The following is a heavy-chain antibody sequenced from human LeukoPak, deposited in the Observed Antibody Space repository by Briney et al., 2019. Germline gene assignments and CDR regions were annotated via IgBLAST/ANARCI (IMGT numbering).Heavy chain of an antibody. Sequence: SETLSLTCAVYDDSLSDDYWSWIRQSPGKGLEWIGEINLGGSTNYNPSLKSRVIISIDTSKNQFSLKLPSVTAADTGVYYGARGSSPAWPPVTFFCSLGQGNLVTVSS. CDR1: DDSLSDDY. V-gene: IGHV4-34*01. D-gene: IGHD3-16*02. J-gene: IGHJ5*01. CDR3: ARGSSPAWPPVTFFCS. CDR2: INLGGST.